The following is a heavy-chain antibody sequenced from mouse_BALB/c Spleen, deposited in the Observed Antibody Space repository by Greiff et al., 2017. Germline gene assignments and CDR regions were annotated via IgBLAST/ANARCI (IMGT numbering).Heavy chain of an antibody. CDR3: ARHGTMMTNWFAY. D-gene: IGHD2-4*01. V-gene: IGHV5-12-1*01. CDR2: ISSCGGST. CDR1: GFAFSSYD. Sequence: EVQVVESGAGLVKPGGSLKLSCAASGFAFSSYDMSWVRQTPEKRLEWVAYISSCGGSTYYPDTVKGRVTFSRDNSKNTLFLQMSSLKSEDTAIYYCARHGTMMTNWFAYWGQGSLVTVSA. J-gene: IGHJ3*01.